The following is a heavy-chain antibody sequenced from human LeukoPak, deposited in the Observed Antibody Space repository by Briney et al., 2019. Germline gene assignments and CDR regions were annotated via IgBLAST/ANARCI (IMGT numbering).Heavy chain of an antibody. J-gene: IGHJ4*02. CDR1: GFTFDDYG. V-gene: IGHV3-30*02. CDR2: IRYDGSNK. CDR3: AKDHSSSWPSDY. Sequence: GGSLRLSCAASGFTFDDYGMSWVRQAPGKGLEWVAFIRYDGSNKYYADSVKGRFTISRDNSKNTLYLQMNSLRAEDTAVYYCAKDHSSSWPSDYWGQGTLVTVSS. D-gene: IGHD6-13*01.